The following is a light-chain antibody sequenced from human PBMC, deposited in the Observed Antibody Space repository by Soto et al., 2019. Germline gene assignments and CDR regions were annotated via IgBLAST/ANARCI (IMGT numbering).Light chain of an antibody. Sequence: EIVLTQSPGTLSLSPGERATLSCRASQSVTSSYLAWYQQKPGQAPRLLLYGASSRATGFPDRFSGIGSGTDFTLTISRLEPEYFAVSYCQHDGSSRSTFGQGTKVE. V-gene: IGKV3-20*01. CDR2: GAS. J-gene: IGKJ1*01. CDR1: QSVTSSY. CDR3: QHDGSSRST.